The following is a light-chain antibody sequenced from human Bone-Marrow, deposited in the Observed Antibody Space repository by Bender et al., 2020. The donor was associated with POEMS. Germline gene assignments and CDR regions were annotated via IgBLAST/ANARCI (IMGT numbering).Light chain of an antibody. J-gene: IGLJ1*01. CDR3: YSTDSSGNHYV. CDR2: EDS. V-gene: IGLV3-10*01. Sequence: SYELTQPPSVSVSPGQTAGITCSGDALSKKYAYWYQQKSGQAPVLVIYEDSERPSGIPERFSGSSAGTVATLTISGAQVEDEADYYCYSTDSSGNHYVFGSGTKFTVL. CDR1: ALSKKY.